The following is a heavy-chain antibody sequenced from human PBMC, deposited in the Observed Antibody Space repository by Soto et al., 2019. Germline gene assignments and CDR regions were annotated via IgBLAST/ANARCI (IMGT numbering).Heavy chain of an antibody. V-gene: IGHV5-51*01. Sequence: GESLKISCKGSGYSFTSYWIGWVCQMPGKGLEWMGIIYPGDSDTRYSPSFQGQVTISADKSISTAYLQWSSLKASDTAMYYCARLLLLWFGELPSSYYFDYWGQGTLVTVSS. CDR3: ARLLLLWFGELPSSYYFDY. CDR1: GYSFTSYW. CDR2: IYPGDSDT. J-gene: IGHJ4*02. D-gene: IGHD3-10*01.